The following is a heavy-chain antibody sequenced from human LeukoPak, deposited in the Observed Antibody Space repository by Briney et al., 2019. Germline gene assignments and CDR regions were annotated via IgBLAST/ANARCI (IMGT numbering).Heavy chain of an antibody. CDR2: IFHNGNA. CDR1: GGSISTSNYY. D-gene: IGHD3-9*01. V-gene: IGHV4-39*07. Sequence: SETLSLTCSVSGGSISTSNYYWVWIRQSPEKGLEWIGSIFHNGNAFYSPSLQSRVTMSLDTSKSLFYLRLTSVTAADTALYYCAKTKLDWLLFDFWGQGILVTVSS. CDR3: AKTKLDWLLFDF. J-gene: IGHJ4*02.